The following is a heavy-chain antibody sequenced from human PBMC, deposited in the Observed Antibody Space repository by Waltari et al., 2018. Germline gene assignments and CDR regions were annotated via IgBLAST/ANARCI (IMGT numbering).Heavy chain of an antibody. CDR1: GSTFRSPW. CDR2: IKEDGSEK. CDR3: SRRLDA. Sequence: EVQLVESGGGLVQPGGCLRLSCAASGSTFRSPWMDWVRQAPGRGLEWVANIKEDGSEKYYVDSVKGRFIISRDNAKNSLYLQMTSLRVEDTAVYYCSRRLDAWGQGTTVTVSS. V-gene: IGHV3-7*01. J-gene: IGHJ6*02.